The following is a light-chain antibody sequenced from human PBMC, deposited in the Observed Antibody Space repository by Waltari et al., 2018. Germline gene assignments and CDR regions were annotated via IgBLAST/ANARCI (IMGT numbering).Light chain of an antibody. Sequence: EIVLTQSPDFQSVTPKEKVTITCRVSQSIGSNLHWYQQKPGQSPRLLVKFASQSFSGVPSRFSGSGSGTDFTLTISSLEAEDAATYYCHQTGNLPETFGQGTKVEIK. CDR3: HQTGNLPET. CDR1: QSIGSN. CDR2: FAS. J-gene: IGKJ1*01. V-gene: IGKV6-21*01.